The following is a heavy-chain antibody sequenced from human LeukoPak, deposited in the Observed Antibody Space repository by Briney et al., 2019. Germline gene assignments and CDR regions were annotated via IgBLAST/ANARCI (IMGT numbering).Heavy chain of an antibody. J-gene: IGHJ3*02. CDR3: ARWEASRVAFDI. CDR2: IYYSGIT. Sequence: PSETLSLTCTVSGGSISTYYWSWIRQPPGRELEWIGYIYYSGITDYSPSLKSRVTISIDTSKKQFSLKLSSVTAADTAVYYCARWEASRVAFDIWGQGTLVTVXS. D-gene: IGHD1-26*01. CDR1: GGSISTYY. V-gene: IGHV4-59*01.